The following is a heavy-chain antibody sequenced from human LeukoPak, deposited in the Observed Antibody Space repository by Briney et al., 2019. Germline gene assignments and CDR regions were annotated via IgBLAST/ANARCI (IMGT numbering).Heavy chain of an antibody. D-gene: IGHD5-18*01. CDR3: ARGGYSYGPSSY. Sequence: PGGSLRLSCAASGFTFSSYAMHWVRQAPGKGLEWVAVISYDGSNKYYADSVKGRFTISRDNSKNTLYLQMNSLRAEDTAVYYCARGGYSYGPSSYWGQGTLVTVSS. CDR1: GFTFSSYA. V-gene: IGHV3-30*04. J-gene: IGHJ4*02. CDR2: ISYDGSNK.